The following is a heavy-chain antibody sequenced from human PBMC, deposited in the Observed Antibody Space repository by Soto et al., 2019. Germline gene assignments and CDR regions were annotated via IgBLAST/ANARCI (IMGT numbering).Heavy chain of an antibody. V-gene: IGHV1-69*06. CDR3: ARRTGLAARRASPAYSVLDV. CDR1: GGSFYNYA. J-gene: IGHJ6*02. Sequence: QVHLVQSGAEVKKPGSSVKVSCEASGGSFYNYAVTWVRQDPGQGLEWVGSILPICDKPNFAQKFQGRLTITADNSTSRAYMELNSLTSGDTAVYYCARRTGLAARRASPAYSVLDVWGQGTTVIVSS. CDR2: ILPICDKP. D-gene: IGHD6-6*01.